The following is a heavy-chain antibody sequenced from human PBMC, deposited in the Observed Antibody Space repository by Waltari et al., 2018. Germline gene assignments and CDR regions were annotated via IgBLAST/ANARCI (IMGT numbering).Heavy chain of an antibody. D-gene: IGHD3-9*01. CDR3: ARIEASLTISEAFDI. CDR2: MNPNSGNT. J-gene: IGHJ3*02. CDR1: GYTFTSYD. Sequence: QVQLVQSGAEVKKPGASVKVSCKASGYTFTSYDINWVRQATGQGREWMGWMNPNSGNTGYAQKFQGRVTITRNTSISTAYMELSSLRSEDTAVYYCARIEASLTISEAFDIWGQGTMVTVSS. V-gene: IGHV1-8*03.